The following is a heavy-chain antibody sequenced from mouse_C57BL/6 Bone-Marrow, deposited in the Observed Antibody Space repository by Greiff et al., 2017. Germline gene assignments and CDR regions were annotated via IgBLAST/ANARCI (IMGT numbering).Heavy chain of an antibody. CDR2: IYPRSGNT. CDR1: GYTFTSYG. V-gene: IGHV1-81*01. J-gene: IGHJ3*01. CDR3: AREGVYYSAWFAY. D-gene: IGHD2-1*01. Sequence: VKVVESGAELARPGASVKLSCKASGYTFTSYGISWVKQRTGQGLEWIGEIYPRSGNTYYNEKFKGKATLTADKSSSTAYMELRSLTSEDSAVYFCAREGVYYSAWFAYWGQGTLVTVSA.